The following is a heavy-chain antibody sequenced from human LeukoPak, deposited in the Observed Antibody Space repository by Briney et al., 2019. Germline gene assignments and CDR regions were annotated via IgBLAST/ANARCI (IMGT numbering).Heavy chain of an antibody. V-gene: IGHV1-69*04. Sequence: SVKVSCKASGGTFSSYAISWVRQAPGQGLEWMGRIIPILGIANYAQKFQSRVTITADKSTSTAYMELSSLRSEDTAVYYCARDSKDTATVPYYYYYGMDVWGQGTTVTVSS. CDR1: GGTFSSYA. CDR3: ARDSKDTATVPYYYYYGMDV. D-gene: IGHD5-18*01. CDR2: IIPILGIA. J-gene: IGHJ6*02.